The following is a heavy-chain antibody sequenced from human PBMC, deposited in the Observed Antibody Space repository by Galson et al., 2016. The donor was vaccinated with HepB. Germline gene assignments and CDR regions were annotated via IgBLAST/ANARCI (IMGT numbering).Heavy chain of an antibody. CDR3: ARREKMSIAVSPDY. V-gene: IGHV5-51*01. D-gene: IGHD6-6*01. CDR1: GYSFTSYW. Sequence: QSGAEVKKPGESLKISCKGSGYSFTSYWIGWVRQMPGKGLEWLGIIFPGDSDTKYSPSFQGQVTIPVDKSISTAYLQWSSLKASDSAIYYCARREKMSIAVSPDYWGQGTLVIVSA. CDR2: IFPGDSDT. J-gene: IGHJ4*02.